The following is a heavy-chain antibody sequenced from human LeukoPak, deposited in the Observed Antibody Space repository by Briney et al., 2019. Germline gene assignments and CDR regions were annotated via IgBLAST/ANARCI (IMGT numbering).Heavy chain of an antibody. CDR1: GFTVGDYA. Sequence: GGSLRLSCTASGFTVGDYAMSWVRQAPGKGLEWVAAIGGSGDHTFYADSVKGRFTISRDNSKNTLYLQMNSLRVEDAALYYCTKEGASLGSGYFDCWGQGTRVTVSS. CDR2: IGGSGDHT. V-gene: IGHV3-23*01. D-gene: IGHD3-10*01. J-gene: IGHJ4*02. CDR3: TKEGASLGSGYFDC.